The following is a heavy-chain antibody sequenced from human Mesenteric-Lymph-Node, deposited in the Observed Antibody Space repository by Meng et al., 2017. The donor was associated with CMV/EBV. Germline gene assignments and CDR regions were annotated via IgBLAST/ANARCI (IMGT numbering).Heavy chain of an antibody. Sequence: SQTLSLTCAVYGGSFSGSYWTWIRQPPGKGLEWIGEINHSGNTNYNPSLKSRVTISADTSKNQVSLKLNSVTAADTAVYYCARAFCGGECYSSSNYYYGMDVWGQGTTVTVSS. CDR2: INHSGNT. V-gene: IGHV4-34*01. CDR1: GGSFSGSY. D-gene: IGHD2-21*01. J-gene: IGHJ6*02. CDR3: ARAFCGGECYSSSNYYYGMDV.